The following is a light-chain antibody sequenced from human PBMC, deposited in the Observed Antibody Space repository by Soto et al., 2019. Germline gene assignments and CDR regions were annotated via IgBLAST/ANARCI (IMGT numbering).Light chain of an antibody. CDR1: QSIPAW. V-gene: IGKV1-5*03. J-gene: IGKJ1*01. CDR2: GAS. Sequence: DIPMTQPPSTLSASVGHRVTITVRASQSIPAWLAWYQQKRVKAPNLLIYGASTLESGVSSRFSGSGSGTEFTLTISSLQPDDFRTYYCQQYISTRTGGQGTKVEV. CDR3: QQYISTRT.